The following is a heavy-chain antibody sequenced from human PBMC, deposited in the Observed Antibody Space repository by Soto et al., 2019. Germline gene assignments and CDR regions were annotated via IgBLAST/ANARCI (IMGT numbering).Heavy chain of an antibody. D-gene: IGHD6-19*01. J-gene: IGHJ5*02. V-gene: IGHV4-38-2*01. Sequence: SETLSLTCAVSGYSISSGYYWGWIRQPPGKGLEWIGSIYHSGSTYYNPSLKSRVTISVDTSKNQFSLKLSSVTAAGTAVYYCARGIAVDMNWFDPWGQGTLVTVSS. CDR1: GYSISSGYY. CDR3: ARGIAVDMNWFDP. CDR2: IYHSGST.